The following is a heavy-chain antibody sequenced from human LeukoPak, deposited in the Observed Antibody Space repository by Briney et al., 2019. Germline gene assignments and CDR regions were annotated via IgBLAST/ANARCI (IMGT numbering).Heavy chain of an antibody. J-gene: IGHJ4*02. CDR3: ARVGATISPGYFDY. D-gene: IGHD1-26*01. Sequence: PSETLSLTCTVSGGSISSYYWSWIRQPAGKGLEWIGRIYTSGSTNYNPSLKSRVTMSVDTSKDQFSLKLSSVTAAETAVYYCARVGATISPGYFDYWGQGTQVTISS. CDR2: IYTSGST. V-gene: IGHV4-4*07. CDR1: GGSISSYY.